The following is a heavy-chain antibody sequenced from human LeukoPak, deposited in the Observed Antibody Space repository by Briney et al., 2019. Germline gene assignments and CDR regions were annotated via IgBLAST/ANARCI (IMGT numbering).Heavy chain of an antibody. V-gene: IGHV3-30*18. CDR1: GFTFSSYG. CDR2: ISYDGSNK. J-gene: IGHJ4*02. D-gene: IGHD3-3*01. Sequence: GRSLRLSCAASGFTFSSYGMHWVRQAPGKGLEWVEVISYDGSNKYYADSVKGRFTISRDNSKNTLYLQMNSLRAEDTAVYYCAKDGSTIFGVGPLYWGQGTLVTVSS. CDR3: AKDGSTIFGVGPLY.